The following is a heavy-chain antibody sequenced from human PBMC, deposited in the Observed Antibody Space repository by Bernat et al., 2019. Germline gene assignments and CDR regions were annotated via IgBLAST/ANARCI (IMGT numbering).Heavy chain of an antibody. J-gene: IGHJ4*02. CDR1: GGSISSGDYY. D-gene: IGHD3-3*01. CDR2: IYYSGST. CDR3: ARDQRVDFWSGYLDY. Sequence: QVQLQESGPGLVKPSQTLSLTCTVSGGSISSGDYYWSWIRQPPGKGLEWIGYIYYSGSTYYNPSLKSRVTISVDTSKNQFSLKLSSVTAADTAVYYCARDQRVDFWSGYLDYWGQGTLVTVSS. V-gene: IGHV4-30-4*01.